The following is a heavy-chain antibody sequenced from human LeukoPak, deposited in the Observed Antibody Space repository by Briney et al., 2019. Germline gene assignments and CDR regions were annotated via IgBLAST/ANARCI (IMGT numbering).Heavy chain of an antibody. CDR2: IYYSGST. D-gene: IGHD3-3*01. V-gene: IGHV4-59*12. CDR1: GGSISSYY. Sequence: SETLSLTCTVSGGSISSYYWSWIRQPPGKGLEWIGYIYYSGSTNYNPSLKSRVTISVDTSKNQFSLKLSSVTAADTAVYYCARGTYDFWSGYQSWFDPWGQGTLVTVSS. CDR3: ARGTYDFWSGYQSWFDP. J-gene: IGHJ5*02.